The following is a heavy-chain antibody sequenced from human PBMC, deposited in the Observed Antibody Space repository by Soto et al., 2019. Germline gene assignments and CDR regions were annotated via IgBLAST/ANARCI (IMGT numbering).Heavy chain of an antibody. CDR2: ISSSGSTI. Sequence: GGSLRLSCAASGFTFSDYYMSWIRQAPGKGLEWVSYISSSGSTIYYADSVKGRFTISRDNAKNSLYLQMNSLRAEDTAVYYCASFDFPDAFDIWGQGTMVTVSS. J-gene: IGHJ3*02. CDR1: GFTFSDYY. CDR3: ASFDFPDAFDI. D-gene: IGHD3-3*01. V-gene: IGHV3-11*01.